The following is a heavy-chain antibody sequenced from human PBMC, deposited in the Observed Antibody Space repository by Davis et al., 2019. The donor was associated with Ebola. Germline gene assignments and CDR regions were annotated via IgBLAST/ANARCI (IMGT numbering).Heavy chain of an antibody. CDR2: ISGSGGST. CDR1: GFTFSSYS. D-gene: IGHD3-22*01. J-gene: IGHJ4*02. V-gene: IGHV3-23*01. CDR3: ARAADTSGYFPHF. Sequence: GGSLRLSCAASGFTFSSYSMNWVRQAPGKGLEWVSAISGSGGSTYYADSVKGRFTISRDNSRNTLYLEMSSLRPEDTAVYYCARAADTSGYFPHFWGQGTLVIVSS.